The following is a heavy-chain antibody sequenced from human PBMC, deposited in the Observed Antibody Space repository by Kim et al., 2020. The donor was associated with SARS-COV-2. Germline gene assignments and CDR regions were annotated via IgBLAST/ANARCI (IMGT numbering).Heavy chain of an antibody. J-gene: IGHJ6*02. CDR3: VRDLSGSNYYYGMDV. V-gene: IGHV3-13*01. CDR1: GFTFSSHD. CDR2: IGADGDT. D-gene: IGHD1-26*01. Sequence: GGSLRLSCAASGFTFSSHDMHWVRQATGKGLEWVSGIGADGDTYYLGSVRGRFTISRENAKNSLYLQMNSQTVGDTAVYYCVRDLSGSNYYYGMDVWGQG.